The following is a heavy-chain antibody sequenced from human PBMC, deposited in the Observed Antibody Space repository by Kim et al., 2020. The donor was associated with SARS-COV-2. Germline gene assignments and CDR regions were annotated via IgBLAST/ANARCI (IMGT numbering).Heavy chain of an antibody. D-gene: IGHD3-22*01. J-gene: IGHJ4*02. Sequence: YADSVKGRFTISRDNSKNTLDLQMNSLRAEDTAIYYCAKSRVSSSGSSDYWGQGTLVSVSS. V-gene: IGHV3-30*02. CDR3: AKSRVSSSGSSDY.